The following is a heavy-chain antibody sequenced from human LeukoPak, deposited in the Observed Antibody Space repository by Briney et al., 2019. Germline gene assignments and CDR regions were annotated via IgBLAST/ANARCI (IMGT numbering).Heavy chain of an antibody. CDR3: ATPYPREYCSSTTCYFNY. D-gene: IGHD2-2*01. Sequence: GESLKISRKVSGYSFATYWIGWVRQMPEKGLEWMGIIYPDDSDTRYSPSFQGQVTISADKSTSTAYLQWSSLKASDTAMYYCATPYPREYCSSTTCYFNYWGQGTLVTVSS. J-gene: IGHJ4*02. V-gene: IGHV5-51*01. CDR1: GYSFATYW. CDR2: IYPDDSDT.